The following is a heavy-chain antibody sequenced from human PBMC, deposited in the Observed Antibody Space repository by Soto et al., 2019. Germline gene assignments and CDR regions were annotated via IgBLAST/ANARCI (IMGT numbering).Heavy chain of an antibody. CDR2: IYWDVES. Sequence: QITLKEAGPTLVKPTEPLTLTCTFSGFSFTTTRMGVGWTRQPPGKALELLAIIYWDVESRYNPLLSRRLTLTEDTSKNQVVLTMTNMDPKDTATYYCAHRDSTGTTTYFDSWGQGIPVTVAS. V-gene: IGHV2-5*02. J-gene: IGHJ4*02. CDR3: AHRDSTGTTTYFDS. D-gene: IGHD1-1*01. CDR1: GFSFTTTRMG.